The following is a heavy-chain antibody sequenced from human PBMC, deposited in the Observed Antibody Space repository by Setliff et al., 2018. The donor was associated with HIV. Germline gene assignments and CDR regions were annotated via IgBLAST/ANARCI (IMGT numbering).Heavy chain of an antibody. Sequence: PSETLSLTCTVSGGSINNFYWSWIRQPPGKGLEWIGYISTSGSTKYNPSLKSRVTILVDPSNNQFSLRLSSVTAADTAVYYCARHSDFWSEDAFDIWAQGTVVT. CDR3: ARHSDFWSEDAFDI. J-gene: IGHJ3*02. D-gene: IGHD3-3*01. CDR1: GGSINNFY. V-gene: IGHV4-4*09. CDR2: ISTSGST.